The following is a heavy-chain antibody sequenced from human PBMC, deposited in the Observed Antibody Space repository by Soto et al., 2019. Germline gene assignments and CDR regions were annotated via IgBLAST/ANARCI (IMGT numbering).Heavy chain of an antibody. CDR1: GFTFSSYS. CDR2: ISSSSSYI. J-gene: IGHJ1*01. CDR3: ARDYRVPSLLPPSQSFAF. V-gene: IGHV3-21*01. Sequence: GGSLRLSCAASGFTFSSYSMNWVRQAPGKGLEWVSSISSSSSYIYYADSVKGRFTISRDNAKNSLYLQMNSLRAEDTAVYYCARDYRVPSLLPPSQSFAFCGQGTLVTVSS. D-gene: IGHD3-16*02.